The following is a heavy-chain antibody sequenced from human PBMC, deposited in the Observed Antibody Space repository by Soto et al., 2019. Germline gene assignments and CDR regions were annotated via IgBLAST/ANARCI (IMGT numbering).Heavy chain of an antibody. D-gene: IGHD5-12*01. CDR2: MDPNSGKA. CDR3: TRLDRNRAKFLVVLVATREGFDP. J-gene: IGHJ5*02. CDR1: GYTFTSYD. V-gene: IGHV1-8*01. Sequence: QVQLVQSGAEVKKPGASVKVSCKASGYTFTSYDINWVRQASGQGLEWMGWMDPNSGKAGYAQKFQGRVTMTRDTSISTTEMEQSNRRSADTVVYYCTRLDRNRAKFLVVLVATREGFDPWGQGTLLT.